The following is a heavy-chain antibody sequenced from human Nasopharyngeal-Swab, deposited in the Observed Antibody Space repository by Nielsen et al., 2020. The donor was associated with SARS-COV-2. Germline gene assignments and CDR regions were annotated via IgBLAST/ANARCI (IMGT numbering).Heavy chain of an antibody. CDR2: IYYSGST. CDR3: VRQSWAGYYYDSSGYMDV. V-gene: IGHV4-31*02. J-gene: IGHJ6*04. D-gene: IGHD3-22*01. Sequence: WIRQPPGKGLEWIGYIYYSGSTYYNPSLKSRVTISVDTSKNQFSLKLSSVTAADTAVYYCVRQSWAGYYYDSSGYMDVWGKGTTVTVSS.